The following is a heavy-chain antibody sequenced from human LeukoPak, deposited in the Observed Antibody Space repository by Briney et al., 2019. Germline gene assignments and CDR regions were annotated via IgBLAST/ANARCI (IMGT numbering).Heavy chain of an antibody. J-gene: IGHJ4*02. Sequence: GGSLRLSCAASGFTFSTYSMNWVRQAPGKGLEWVSSISSTSKYVYYADSVKGRFTVSRDNAKNSLFLQMNNLRAEDTAVYYCASHVGSTRNFDYWGQGTLVTVSS. CDR2: ISSTSKYV. CDR1: GFTFSTYS. CDR3: ASHVGSTRNFDY. D-gene: IGHD2-2*01. V-gene: IGHV3-21*01.